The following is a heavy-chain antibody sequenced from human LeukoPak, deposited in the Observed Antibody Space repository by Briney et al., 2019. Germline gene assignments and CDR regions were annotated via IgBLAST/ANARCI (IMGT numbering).Heavy chain of an antibody. CDR2: IYYSGST. J-gene: IGHJ4*02. V-gene: IGHV4-59*12. Sequence: SETLSLTCTVSGGSISSYYWSWIRQPPGRGLEWIGYIYYSGSTNYNPSLKSRVTISVDTSMNQFSLKLSSVTAADTAVYYCARAGYSYGLCYWGQGPLVLVSS. CDR1: GGSISSYY. D-gene: IGHD5-18*01. CDR3: ARAGYSYGLCY.